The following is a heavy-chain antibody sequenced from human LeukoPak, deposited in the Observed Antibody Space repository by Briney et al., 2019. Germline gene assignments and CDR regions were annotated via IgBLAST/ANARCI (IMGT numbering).Heavy chain of an antibody. CDR3: ATATPVVTATHIRVYYYYYMDV. J-gene: IGHJ6*03. V-gene: IGHV1-24*01. Sequence: GASVKVSCKVSGYTLTELSMHWVRQAPGKGLEWMGGFDPEDGETIYAQKFQGRVTMTEDTSTDTAYMELSSLRSEDTAVYYCATATPVVTATHIRVYYYYYMDVWGKGTTVTVSS. CDR1: GYTLTELS. CDR2: FDPEDGET. D-gene: IGHD2-21*02.